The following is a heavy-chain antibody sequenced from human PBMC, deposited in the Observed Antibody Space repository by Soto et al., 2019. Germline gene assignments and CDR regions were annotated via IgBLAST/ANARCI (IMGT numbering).Heavy chain of an antibody. V-gene: IGHV4-61*01. D-gene: IGHD2-21*02. CDR2: IYYSGST. CDR1: GGSVSSRSHY. CDR3: ARDFCGGDCSDDYYYYAMDV. Sequence: QVQLQESGPGLVKPSETLSLTCTVSGGSVSSRSHYWSWIRQPPGQGLEWIGYIYYSGSTKYNPSLRSRVTISVDTSKNQFSLKVSSVTTADTAIYYCARDFCGGDCSDDYYYYAMDVWGQGTTVTVSS. J-gene: IGHJ6*02.